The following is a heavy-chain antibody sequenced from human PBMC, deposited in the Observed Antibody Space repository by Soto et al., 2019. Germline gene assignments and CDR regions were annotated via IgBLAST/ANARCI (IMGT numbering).Heavy chain of an antibody. CDR3: ARLQYCSGGSCTYWYFDL. CDR2: ISYDGSNK. V-gene: IGHV3-30-3*01. D-gene: IGHD2-15*01. J-gene: IGHJ2*01. CDR1: GFTFSSYA. Sequence: QVQLVESGGGVVQPGRSLRLSCAASGFTFSSYAMPWVRQAPGKGLEWVAVISYDGSNKYYADSVKGRFTISRDNSKNTLYLQMNSLRAEDTAVYYCARLQYCSGGSCTYWYFDLWGRGTLVTVSS.